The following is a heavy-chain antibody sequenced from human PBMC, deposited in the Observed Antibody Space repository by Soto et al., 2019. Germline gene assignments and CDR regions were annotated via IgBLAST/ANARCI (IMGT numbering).Heavy chain of an antibody. CDR1: GYTFTSYS. J-gene: IGHJ5*02. CDR2: INAGNGNT. CDR3: ASERGDQSNPHGPFWLDP. V-gene: IGHV1-3*01. D-gene: IGHD7-27*01. Sequence: ASVNVSFKASGYTFTSYSMHWVRQAPGQRLELMGWINAGNGNTKYSQKFQGRVTITRDTSASTAYMELSRLRSDDTAVYYCASERGDQSNPHGPFWLDPWGQGTMVTVSS.